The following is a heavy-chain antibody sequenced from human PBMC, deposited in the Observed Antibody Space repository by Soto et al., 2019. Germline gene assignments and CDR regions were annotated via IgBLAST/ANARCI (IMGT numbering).Heavy chain of an antibody. D-gene: IGHD3-9*01. V-gene: IGHV4-34*01. J-gene: IGHJ4*02. CDR1: GGSFSGYY. Sequence: SETLSLTCAVYGGSFSGYYWSWIRQPPGKGLEWIGEINHSGSTNYNPSLKSRVTISVDTSKNQFSLKLSSVTAADTAVYYCARGLRILTGYHQRRYYFDYWGQGTLVTVSS. CDR2: INHSGST. CDR3: ARGLRILTGYHQRRYYFDY.